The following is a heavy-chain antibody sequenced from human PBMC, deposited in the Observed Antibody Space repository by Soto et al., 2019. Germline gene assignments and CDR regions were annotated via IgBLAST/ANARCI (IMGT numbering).Heavy chain of an antibody. Sequence: SETLSLTCAVYGGSFSGYYWSWIRQPPGKGLEWIGEINHSGSTNYNPSLKSRVTISVDTSKNQYSLKLSSVTAADTAVYYCATLASYDFWSGYYLDQYGMDVWGPGTTVTVSS. V-gene: IGHV4-34*01. D-gene: IGHD3-3*01. J-gene: IGHJ6*02. CDR1: GGSFSGYY. CDR2: INHSGST. CDR3: ATLASYDFWSGYYLDQYGMDV.